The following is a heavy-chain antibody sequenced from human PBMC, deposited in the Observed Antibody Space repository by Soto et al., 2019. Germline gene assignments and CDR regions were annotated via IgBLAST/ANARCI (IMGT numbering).Heavy chain of an antibody. CDR2: IKTKVESYAT. J-gene: IGHJ4*02. CDR1: GFTFNNYG. Sequence: PGGSLRLSCAASGFTFNNYGMHWVRQASGEGLEWVGRIKTKVESYATELAASVKGRFTISRDDPKNTAYLEMNSLKTEDTAVYYCTRRYCSGGGCYSDFDYWGQGALVTVSS. D-gene: IGHD2-15*01. CDR3: TRRYCSGGGCYSDFDY. V-gene: IGHV3-73*01.